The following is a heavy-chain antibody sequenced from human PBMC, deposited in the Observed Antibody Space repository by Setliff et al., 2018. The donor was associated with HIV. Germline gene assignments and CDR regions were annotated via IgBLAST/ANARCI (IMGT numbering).Heavy chain of an antibody. CDR3: NIYYYYYMDV. Sequence: SETLSLTCTVSGGSISSHYWSWIRQPPGKGLEWVGSIYYNGNTFYNQSLQSRVTISLDTSKNQFSLKLSSVTAADTAVYYCNIYYYYYMDVWGKGTTVTVSS. J-gene: IGHJ6*03. V-gene: IGHV4-59*04. CDR1: GGSISSHY. CDR2: IYYNGNT.